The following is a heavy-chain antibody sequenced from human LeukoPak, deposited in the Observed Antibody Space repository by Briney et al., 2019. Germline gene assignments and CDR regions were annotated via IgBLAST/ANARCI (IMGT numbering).Heavy chain of an antibody. V-gene: IGHV3-7*01. CDR3: ASRGVWDSFEY. J-gene: IGHJ4*02. Sequence: GGSLRLSCAASGFMFSSYWMTWVRQAPGKGLEWVANIKQAGSESSYVDSVKGRFTISRDNGKNSLYLQINSLRAEDTAVYYCASRGVWDSFEYWGQGTLVTVSS. CDR1: GFMFSSYW. CDR2: IKQAGSES. D-gene: IGHD1-26*01.